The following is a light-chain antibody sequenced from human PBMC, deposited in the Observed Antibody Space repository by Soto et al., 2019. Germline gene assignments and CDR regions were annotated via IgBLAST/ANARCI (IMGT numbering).Light chain of an antibody. CDR1: SSDIGIYNY. CDR2: DVS. Sequence: QSVLTQPASVSGSPGQSITISCTGTSSDIGIYNYVSWYQQHPGKAPKLMIYDVSNRPSGVSNRFSGSKSGNTASLTISGLQAGDEADYYCSSSTSGTTPVVFGGGTKVTVL. J-gene: IGLJ3*02. V-gene: IGLV2-14*01. CDR3: SSSTSGTTPVV.